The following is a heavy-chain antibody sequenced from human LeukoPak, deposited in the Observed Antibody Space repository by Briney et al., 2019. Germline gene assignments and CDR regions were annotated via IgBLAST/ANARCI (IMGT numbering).Heavy chain of an antibody. CDR1: GFTFSSYA. D-gene: IGHD3-22*01. CDR2: ISGSGGST. Sequence: PGGSLRLSCAASGFTFSSYAMSWVRQAPGKGREWVSSISGSGGSTYYADSVKGRFTISRDNSKNTLYLQMNSLRAEDTAVYYCAKVYTTYYYDSSGYYNDFWDYWGQGTLVTVSS. CDR3: AKVYTTYYYDSSGYYNDFWDY. V-gene: IGHV3-23*01. J-gene: IGHJ4*02.